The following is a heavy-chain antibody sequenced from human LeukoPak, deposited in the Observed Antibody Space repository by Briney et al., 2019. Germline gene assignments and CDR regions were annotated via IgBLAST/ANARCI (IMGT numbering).Heavy chain of an antibody. CDR3: ARSIPRYDGSAYYPDY. Sequence: GRSLRLSCAASGFTFSGYGMHWVRQAPGKGLEWVAVIWYDGSNDDYADSVKGRFTISRDNSKNTLYLQMNSLRAEDTAVYHCARSIPRYDGSAYYPDYWGQGTLVTVSS. D-gene: IGHD3-22*01. CDR2: IWYDGSND. CDR1: GFTFSGYG. V-gene: IGHV3-33*01. J-gene: IGHJ4*02.